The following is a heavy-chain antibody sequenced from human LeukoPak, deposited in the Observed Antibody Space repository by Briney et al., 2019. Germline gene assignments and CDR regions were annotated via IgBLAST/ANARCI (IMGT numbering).Heavy chain of an antibody. CDR2: IHYSGST. J-gene: IGHJ4*02. CDR1: GGSISSFY. Sequence: PSETLALTCTVSGGSISSFYWSWIRQSPGKGLEWIGYIHYSGSTNYNPSLKSRVTISVDTSKNQFSLKLSSLTAADTAVYYCARSSGSGSYFDYWGQGTLVTVSS. D-gene: IGHD3-10*01. CDR3: ARSSGSGSYFDY. V-gene: IGHV4-59*01.